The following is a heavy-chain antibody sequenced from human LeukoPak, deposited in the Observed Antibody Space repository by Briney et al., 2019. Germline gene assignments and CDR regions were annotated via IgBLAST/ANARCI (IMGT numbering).Heavy chain of an antibody. CDR2: ISSSSSYI. D-gene: IGHD3-3*01. CDR1: GFTFSSYS. J-gene: IGHJ4*02. CDR3: ARGAITIFGMYYFDY. V-gene: IGHV3-21*01. Sequence: GGSLRLSCAASGFTFSSYSMNWVRQAPGKGLEWVSSISSSSSYIYYADSVKGRFTISRDNAKNSLYLQMNSLRAEDTAVYYCARGAITIFGMYYFDYWGQGTLVTVSS.